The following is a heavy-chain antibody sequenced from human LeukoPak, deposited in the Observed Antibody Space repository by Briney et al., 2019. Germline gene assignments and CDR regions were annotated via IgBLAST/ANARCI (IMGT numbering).Heavy chain of an antibody. CDR1: GFTFRTYA. D-gene: IGHD2-2*01. Sequence: GGSLRLSCAASGFTFRTYALHWVRQAPGKELEYVSAISTNGDGTYYADSVKGRFTISRDNSKNTLFLQMGSLRADDMAVYYCAGWGSTSCYDYWGQGTLVTVSS. CDR3: AGWGSTSCYDY. J-gene: IGHJ4*02. CDR2: ISTNGDGT. V-gene: IGHV3-64*02.